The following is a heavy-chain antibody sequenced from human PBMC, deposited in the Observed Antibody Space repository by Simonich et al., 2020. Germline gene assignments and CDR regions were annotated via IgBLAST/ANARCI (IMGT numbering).Heavy chain of an antibody. Sequence: QVQLQESGPGLVKPSETLSLTCTVSGGSISSYYWRWIRQPPGKGLEWIGYIKYSGSTNHNPYLKSRVTISVDTSKNQFSLKLSSVTAADTAVYYCARHDRWLQFYFDYWGQGTLVTVSS. CDR3: ARHDRWLQFYFDY. D-gene: IGHD5-12*01. V-gene: IGHV4-59*08. CDR2: IKYSGST. CDR1: GGSISSYY. J-gene: IGHJ4*02.